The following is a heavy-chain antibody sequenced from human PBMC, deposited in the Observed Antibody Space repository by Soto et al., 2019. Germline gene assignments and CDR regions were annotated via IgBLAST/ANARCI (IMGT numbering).Heavy chain of an antibody. CDR2: ISGNGGNT. J-gene: IGHJ5*01. Sequence: QLLESGGGLVQPGGSLRLSCAASGFTFTNYAMSWVRQAPGKGLEWVAIISGNGGNTFYPESVKGRFTISRDNSENTWSLHMNSLGADDTAVYYCARAANFYCSRTTCYADSWGQGTLVTVSS. V-gene: IGHV3-23*01. D-gene: IGHD2-2*01. CDR3: ARAANFYCSRTTCYADS. CDR1: GFTFTNYA.